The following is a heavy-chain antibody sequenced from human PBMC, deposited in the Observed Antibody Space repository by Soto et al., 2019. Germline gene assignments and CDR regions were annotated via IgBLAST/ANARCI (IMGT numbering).Heavy chain of an antibody. CDR2: INHSGST. V-gene: IGHV4-34*01. D-gene: IGHD2-2*01. J-gene: IGHJ6*02. Sequence: QVQLQQWGAGLLKPSETLSLTCAVYGGSFSGYYWSWIRQPPGNGLEWIGEINHSGSTNYNPSLKSRVTISVDTSKNQFSLKLRSVTAADTAVYYCARGLVDIVVVPAAIGSYYYYGMDVWGQGPTVTVSS. CDR3: ARGLVDIVVVPAAIGSYYYYGMDV. CDR1: GGSFSGYY.